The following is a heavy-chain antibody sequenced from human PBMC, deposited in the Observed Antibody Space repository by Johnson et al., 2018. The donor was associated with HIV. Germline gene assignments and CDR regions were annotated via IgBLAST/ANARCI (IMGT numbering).Heavy chain of an antibody. CDR3: ATGRASV. V-gene: IGHV3-30*02. J-gene: IGHJ3*01. CDR2: IRYDGSNK. Sequence: QMLLVESGGGVVQPGGSLRLSCAASGFTFTTYGMHWVRQAPGKGLEWVAFIRYDGSNKYYVASVKGRFTSSRDNFKNTLYLQMDSRRAEDTAVYSCATGRASVWGQGTMVTVSS. CDR1: GFTFTTYG.